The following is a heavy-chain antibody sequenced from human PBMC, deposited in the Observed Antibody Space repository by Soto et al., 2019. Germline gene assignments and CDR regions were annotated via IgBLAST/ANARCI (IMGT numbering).Heavy chain of an antibody. Sequence: QVELVQSGAEMKKPGASVKVSCEASGYTFSDYYMHWVRQAPGQGLEWMGWINPNSGGTNYAQKFQGRVTMTRDTSSGTAYMELSRLTSDDMAVYYCARRWASFDYWGQGTLVTVSS. CDR1: GYTFSDYY. CDR2: INPNSGGT. D-gene: IGHD3-16*01. CDR3: ARRWASFDY. J-gene: IGHJ4*02. V-gene: IGHV1-2*02.